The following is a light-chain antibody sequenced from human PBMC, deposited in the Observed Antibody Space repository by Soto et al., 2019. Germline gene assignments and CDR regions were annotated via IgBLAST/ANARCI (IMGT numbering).Light chain of an antibody. CDR1: ESIDNW. CDR3: QHADSFPLIT. Sequence: DIQMTQSPSTLSASVGDTVTITCRASESIDNWLAWYQQKPGKAPKLLIYKASTLKSGVPSRFSGSGSGTDFTLTISSLQPEDFANYYCQHADSFPLITFGQGTRLEIK. CDR2: KAS. J-gene: IGKJ5*01. V-gene: IGKV1-5*03.